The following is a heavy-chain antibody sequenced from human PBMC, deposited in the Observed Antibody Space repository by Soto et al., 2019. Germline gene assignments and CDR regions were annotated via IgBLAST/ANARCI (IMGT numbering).Heavy chain of an antibody. CDR2: ILHTGNT. J-gene: IGHJ4*02. Sequence: KTSETLALTCAVSGDSFSSSNWWTWVRQSPGKGLEWIGDILHTGNTDYSPYLRSRITISIDTSKKEFYLNLRSVTATDTAVYYCARSSRRVHGKWYFDYWGKGVLVTVSS. CDR3: ARSSRRVHGKWYFDY. CDR1: GDSFSSSNW. D-gene: IGHD2-15*01. V-gene: IGHV4-4*02.